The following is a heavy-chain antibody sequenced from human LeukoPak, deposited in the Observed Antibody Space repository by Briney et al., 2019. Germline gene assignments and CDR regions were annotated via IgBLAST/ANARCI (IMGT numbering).Heavy chain of an antibody. Sequence: ASVKVSCKASGGTFSSYAISWVRQAPGQGLEWMGRIIPIFGIANYAQKFQGRVTITADKSTSTAYMELSSLRSEDTAVYYCARDSGSTEVLYDYYYYGMDVWGQGTTVTVSS. V-gene: IGHV1-69*04. D-gene: IGHD4-23*01. CDR3: ARDSGSTEVLYDYYYYGMDV. J-gene: IGHJ6*02. CDR1: GGTFSSYA. CDR2: IIPIFGIA.